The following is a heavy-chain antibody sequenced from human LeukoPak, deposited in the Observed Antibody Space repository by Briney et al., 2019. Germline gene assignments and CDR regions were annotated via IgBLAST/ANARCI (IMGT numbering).Heavy chain of an antibody. CDR3: ARGPSSWGSPLFP. D-gene: IGHD6-13*01. Sequence: SETLSLTCAISGGSINSSNWWSWVRQPPGKGLEWIGEIYHSGSAHYNPSLKSRVTISIDKSKNQFSLNLSSVTAADTAVYYCARGPSSWGSPLFPWGQGTLVTVSS. V-gene: IGHV4-4*02. CDR1: GGSINSSNW. CDR2: IYHSGSA. J-gene: IGHJ5*02.